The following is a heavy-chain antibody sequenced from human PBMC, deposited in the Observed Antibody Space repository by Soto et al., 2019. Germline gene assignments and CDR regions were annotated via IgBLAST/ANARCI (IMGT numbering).Heavy chain of an antibody. D-gene: IGHD6-13*01. CDR1: GGTFSSYA. V-gene: IGHV1-69*06. J-gene: IGHJ6*02. CDR3: ARAKQLVRDYYYGMDV. Sequence: SVKVSCKASGGTFSSYAISWVRQAPGQGLEWMGGIIPIFGTANYAQKFQGRVTITADKSTSTAYMELSSLRSEDTAVYYCARAKQLVRDYYYGMDVCGQGTTLTVSS. CDR2: IIPIFGTA.